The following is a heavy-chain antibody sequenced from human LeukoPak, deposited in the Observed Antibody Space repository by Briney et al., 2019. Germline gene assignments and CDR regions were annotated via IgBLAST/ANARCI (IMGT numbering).Heavy chain of an antibody. Sequence: ASVKVSCKASGGTFSSYAISWVRQAPGKGLEWMGGFDPEDGETIYAQKFQGRVTMTEDTSTDTAYMELSSLRSEDTAVYYCATVNFNWNYDYWGQGTLVTVSP. J-gene: IGHJ4*02. CDR3: ATVNFNWNYDY. D-gene: IGHD1-7*01. CDR2: FDPEDGET. V-gene: IGHV1-24*01. CDR1: GGTFSSYA.